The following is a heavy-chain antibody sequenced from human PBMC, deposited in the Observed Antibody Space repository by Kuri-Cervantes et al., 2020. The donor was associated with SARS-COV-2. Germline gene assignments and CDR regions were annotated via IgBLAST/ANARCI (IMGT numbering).Heavy chain of an antibody. J-gene: IGHJ3*02. CDR2: IYYSGST. CDR3: ARRKLGGAFDI. D-gene: IGHD1-14*01. CDR1: GGSISGYY. V-gene: IGHV4-59*12. Sequence: GSLRLSCTLSGGSISGYYWSWIRRSAGKGLEWIGYIYYSGSTNYNPSLKSRVTISVDTSKNQFSLKLSSVTAADTAVYYCARRKLGGAFDIWGQGTMVTVSS.